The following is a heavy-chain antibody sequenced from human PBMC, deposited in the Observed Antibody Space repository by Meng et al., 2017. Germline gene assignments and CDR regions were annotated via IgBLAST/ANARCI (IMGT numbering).Heavy chain of an antibody. Sequence: GESLKISCAASGFTFSSYAMHWVRQAPGKGLEWVAVISYDGSNKYYADSVKGRFTISRDNSKNTLYLQMNSLRAEDTAVYYRARDLPGAGITISAFDYWGQGTLVTVSS. CDR3: ARDLPGAGITISAFDY. D-gene: IGHD3-9*01. J-gene: IGHJ4*02. V-gene: IGHV3-30*04. CDR2: ISYDGSNK. CDR1: GFTFSSYA.